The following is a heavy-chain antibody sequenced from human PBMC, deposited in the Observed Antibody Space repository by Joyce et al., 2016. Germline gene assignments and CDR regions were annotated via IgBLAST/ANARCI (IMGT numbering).Heavy chain of an antibody. V-gene: IGHV3-30*03. CDR1: GFSFSNDS. J-gene: IGHJ4*02. Sequence: QVQLVQSGGGVVQPGKSLRLSCEASGFSFSNDSMNWVRQAPGKGVEWVSVISHDGRNQYYTDAVRGRFTVSRDDSKKTVYLHMNSLRAEDTAVYYCARETIRCTSTSCRFDFLDYWGRGTLVTVSS. CDR2: ISHDGRNQ. CDR3: ARETIRCTSTSCRFDFLDY. D-gene: IGHD3-16*02.